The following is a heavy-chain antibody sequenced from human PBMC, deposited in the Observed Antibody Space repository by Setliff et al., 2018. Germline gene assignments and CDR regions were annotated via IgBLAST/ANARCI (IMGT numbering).Heavy chain of an antibody. J-gene: IGHJ3*02. Sequence: SETLSLTCTVSGDSINDYYWSWIRQPPGKGLEWIGYVFFTGDTDYNPSLGSRVTISLDRSKTQFSLKLSSVTAADTAVYYCARSPSAHTPLQDVFDIWGQGTMVTVSS. D-gene: IGHD1-1*01. CDR1: GDSINDYY. CDR2: VFFTGDT. V-gene: IGHV4-59*01. CDR3: ARSPSAHTPLQDVFDI.